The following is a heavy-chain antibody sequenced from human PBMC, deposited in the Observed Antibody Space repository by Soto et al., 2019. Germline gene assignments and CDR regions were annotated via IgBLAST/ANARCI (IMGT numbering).Heavy chain of an antibody. D-gene: IGHD1-26*01. CDR1: GYTFTSYG. CDR3: VIVDSGFSGSHYIDYFNY. Sequence: ASVKVSCKASGYTFTSYGISWVRQAPGQGLEWMGWISAYNGNTNYAQKLQGRVTMTTDTSTSTVYMELSSLRSEDTAVYYFVIVDSGFSGSHYIDYFNYWGQGSLVTVSS. J-gene: IGHJ4*02. V-gene: IGHV1-18*01. CDR2: ISAYNGNT.